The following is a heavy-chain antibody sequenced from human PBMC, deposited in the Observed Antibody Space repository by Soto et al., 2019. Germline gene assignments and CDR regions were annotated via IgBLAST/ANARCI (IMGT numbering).Heavy chain of an antibody. D-gene: IGHD3-10*01. J-gene: IGHJ4*02. CDR3: ARESINMVRGVISPFHFDY. CDR2: IIPIFGTA. V-gene: IGHV1-69*13. CDR1: GGTFNSYA. Sequence: SVKVSCKASGGTFNSYAISWVRQAPGQGLEWMGGIIPIFGTANYAQKFQGRVTITADESTSTAYMELSSLRSEDTAAYYCARESINMVRGVISPFHFDYWGQGTLDTVSS.